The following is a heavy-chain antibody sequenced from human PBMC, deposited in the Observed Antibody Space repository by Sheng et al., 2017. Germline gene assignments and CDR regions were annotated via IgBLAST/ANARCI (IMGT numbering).Heavy chain of an antibody. CDR1: GYTFTDYG. CDR2: ISAYNGNT. J-gene: IGHJ3*02. Sequence: QVQLVQSGGEVKKPGASVRVSCKASGYTFTDYGFTWVRQAPGQGLEWVGWISAYNGNTNYAQKLQGRVTVTTDASTSTAYMELRSLRADDTAVYYCARLRSDAFDIWGQGTMVTVSS. V-gene: IGHV1-18*01. CDR3: ARLRSDAFDI.